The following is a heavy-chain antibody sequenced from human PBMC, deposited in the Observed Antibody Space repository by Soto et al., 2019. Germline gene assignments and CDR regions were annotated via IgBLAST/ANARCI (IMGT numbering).Heavy chain of an antibody. D-gene: IGHD1-20*01. CDR3: AIWSNWNPLYYRGMDV. Sequence: EASVKVSCKVSGGAFTNYSLNWVRHAPGQGLEWLGGIIPLHNTSNYSLKLLGRGSVTADISSNTVYMHLSGLTSDDTATYYCAIWSNWNPLYYRGMDVWGPGTTVTVSS. J-gene: IGHJ6*02. V-gene: IGHV1-69*08. CDR1: GGAFTNYS. CDR2: IIPLHNTS.